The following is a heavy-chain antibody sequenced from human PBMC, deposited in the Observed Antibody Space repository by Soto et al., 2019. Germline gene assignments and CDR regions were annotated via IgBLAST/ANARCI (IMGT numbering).Heavy chain of an antibody. D-gene: IGHD3-3*01. CDR1: GFTFSSYW. J-gene: IGHJ6*03. Sequence: GGSLRLSCAASGFTFSSYWMSWVRQAPGKGLEWVANIKQDGSGKYYVDSVKGRFTISRDNAKNSLYLQMNSLRAEDTAVYYCARAYDFDYYYYYMDVWGKGTTVTVSS. CDR2: IKQDGSGK. V-gene: IGHV3-7*01. CDR3: ARAYDFDYYYYYMDV.